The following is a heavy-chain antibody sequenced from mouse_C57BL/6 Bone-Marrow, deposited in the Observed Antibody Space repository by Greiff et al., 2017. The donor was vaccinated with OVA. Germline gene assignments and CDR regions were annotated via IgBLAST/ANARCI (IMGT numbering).Heavy chain of an antibody. CDR2: ISSGSSTI. V-gene: IGHV5-17*01. CDR1: GFTFSDYG. J-gene: IGHJ2*01. Sequence: EVQLVESGGGLVKPGGSLKLCCAASGFTFSDYGMHWVRQAPEKGLEWVAYISSGSSTISYADTVKGRFTISRDNAKNTLFLQMTSLRSEDTAMYYCARRLYFDYWGQGTTLTVSS. CDR3: ARRLYFDY.